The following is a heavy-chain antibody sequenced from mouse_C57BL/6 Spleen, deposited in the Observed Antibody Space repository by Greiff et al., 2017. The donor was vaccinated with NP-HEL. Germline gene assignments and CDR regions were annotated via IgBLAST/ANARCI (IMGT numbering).Heavy chain of an antibody. CDR2: IYPGDGAP. Sequence: QVQLQQSGAELVKPGASVKISCKASGYAFSSYWMNWVKQRPGKGLEWIGQIYPGDGAPPTHGKFPGKATLTADKSSSTAYMQLSSLTSEDSAVYFCARCGYGLYAMDYWGQGTSVTVSS. D-gene: IGHD2-10*02. J-gene: IGHJ4*01. CDR1: GYAFSSYW. V-gene: IGHV1-80*01. CDR3: ARCGYGLYAMDY.